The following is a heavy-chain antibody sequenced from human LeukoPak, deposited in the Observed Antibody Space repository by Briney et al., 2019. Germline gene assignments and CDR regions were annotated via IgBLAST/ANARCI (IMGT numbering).Heavy chain of an antibody. V-gene: IGHV3-7*01. Sequence: GGSLRLSCEASEFIFTSYWMTWVRQAPGKGLEWVANINQDGSDKNYVDSVRGRFTISRDNAKNSLNLHMHSLRAEDTAVYYCARSRGPKHYYCMDVWGKGTTVTISS. CDR3: ARSRGPKHYYCMDV. CDR1: EFIFTSYW. J-gene: IGHJ6*03. CDR2: INQDGSDK. D-gene: IGHD3-10*01.